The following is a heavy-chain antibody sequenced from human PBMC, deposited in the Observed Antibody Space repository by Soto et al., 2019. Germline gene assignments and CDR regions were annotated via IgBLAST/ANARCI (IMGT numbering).Heavy chain of an antibody. CDR2: FYYSGST. CDR1: GGSISSSSYY. D-gene: IGHD6-13*01. J-gene: IGHJ5*02. Sequence: SETLSLTCTVSGGSISSSSYYWGWIRQPPGKGLEWIGSFYYSGSTNYNPSLKSRVTISVDTSKNQFSLKLSSVTAADTAVYYCAREGGSSSVRLNWFDPWGQGTLVTVSS. V-gene: IGHV4-39*07. CDR3: AREGGSSSVRLNWFDP.